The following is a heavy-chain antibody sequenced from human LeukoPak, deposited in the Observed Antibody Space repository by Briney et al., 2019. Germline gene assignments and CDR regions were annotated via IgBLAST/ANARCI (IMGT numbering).Heavy chain of an antibody. Sequence: GGSLRLSCAASAFSFSSHGIYWVRQAPGKGLEWVAFMYNDENDKNYGDSVKGRFAISRDNSKNTVFLEMNSLSGDDAAVYYCATLVKTGSGGRGYFDHWGQGTLVTVSS. D-gene: IGHD2-8*02. V-gene: IGHV3-30*02. CDR2: MYNDENDK. CDR3: ATLVKTGSGGRGYFDH. CDR1: AFSFSSHG. J-gene: IGHJ4*02.